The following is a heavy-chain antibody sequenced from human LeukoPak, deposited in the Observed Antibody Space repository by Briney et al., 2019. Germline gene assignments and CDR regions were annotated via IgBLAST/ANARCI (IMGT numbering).Heavy chain of an antibody. CDR3: ARRKAGTRDDAFDI. V-gene: IGHV1-8*03. J-gene: IGHJ3*02. CDR1: GYTFTSYD. Sequence: GASVKVSCKASGYTFTSYDINWVRQATGQGLEWMGWLNPNSGNTGYAQKFQGRVTITRNTSISTAYMELSSLRSEDTAVYYCARRKAGTRDDAFDIWGQGTMVTVSS. CDR2: LNPNSGNT. D-gene: IGHD1-7*01.